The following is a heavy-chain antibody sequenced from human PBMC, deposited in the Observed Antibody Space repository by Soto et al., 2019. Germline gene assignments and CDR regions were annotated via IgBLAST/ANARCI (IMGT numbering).Heavy chain of an antibody. J-gene: IGHJ4*02. D-gene: IGHD1-1*01. CDR2: ISGTGGAT. CDR1: GFTFVNYP. V-gene: IGHV3-23*01. CDR3: ARVNDWDDIAFEF. Sequence: EVQLLDSGGGLVQPGRSLRLSCTASGFTFVNYPVAWVRQAPGKGLECVSAISGTGGATYYADSVKGRFTISRDNSKNTLYLQMNNVRVEDTAVYYCARVNDWDDIAFEFWGQGTLVTVSS.